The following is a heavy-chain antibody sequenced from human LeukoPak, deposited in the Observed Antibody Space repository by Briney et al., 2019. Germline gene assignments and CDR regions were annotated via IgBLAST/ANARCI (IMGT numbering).Heavy chain of an antibody. CDR3: AKYFRADSGNYYRSFDY. J-gene: IGHJ4*02. Sequence: GGSLRLSCAASGFTFSSYSMNWVRQAPGKGLGWVSSISSSSSYIYYADSVKGRFTISRDNAKNSLYLQMISLRAEDTAVYYCAKYFRADSGNYYRSFDYWGQGTLVTVSS. V-gene: IGHV3-21*04. CDR2: ISSSSSYI. D-gene: IGHD1-26*01. CDR1: GFTFSSYS.